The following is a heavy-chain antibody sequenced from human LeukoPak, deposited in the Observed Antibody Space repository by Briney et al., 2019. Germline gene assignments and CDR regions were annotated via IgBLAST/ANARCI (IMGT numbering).Heavy chain of an antibody. J-gene: IGHJ4*02. CDR2: INAGNGNT. D-gene: IGHD3-10*01. Sequence: ASVKVSCKASGYTFTSYAMHWVRQAPGQRLEWMGWINAGNGNTKYSQEFQGRVTITRDTSASTAYMGLSSLRSEDMAVYYCARGAGDYYGSGSYVYFDYWGQGTLVTVSS. CDR1: GYTFTSYA. V-gene: IGHV1-3*03. CDR3: ARGAGDYYGSGSYVYFDY.